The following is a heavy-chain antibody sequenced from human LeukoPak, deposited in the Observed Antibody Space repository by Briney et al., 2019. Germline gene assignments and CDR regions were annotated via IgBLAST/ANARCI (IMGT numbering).Heavy chain of an antibody. Sequence: PGGSLRLSCAASGFTFSSYWMTWVRQAPGKGLEWVANIKQDGSEKYYVDSVKGRFTISRDNAKNSLYLQVNSLRAEDTAVYYCATGPIGGYYFDYWGQRTLVTVSS. J-gene: IGHJ4*02. V-gene: IGHV3-7*01. CDR1: GFTFSSYW. D-gene: IGHD1-26*01. CDR2: IKQDGSEK. CDR3: ATGPIGGYYFDY.